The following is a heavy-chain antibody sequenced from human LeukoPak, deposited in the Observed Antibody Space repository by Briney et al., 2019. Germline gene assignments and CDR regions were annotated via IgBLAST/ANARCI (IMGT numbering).Heavy chain of an antibody. J-gene: IGHJ5*02. V-gene: IGHV3-30*18. CDR3: AKDLRRNGRGGFDP. Sequence: HPGGSLRLSCAASGFIFGGYGIHWVRQAPGEGLEWVAGVSNDGNDEYYAASVKGRFTISRDNSKNTLHLQMNSLRPVDTAVYFCAKDLRRNGRGGFDPWGHGTLVTVSS. CDR1: GFIFGGYG. CDR2: VSNDGNDE. D-gene: IGHD3-10*01.